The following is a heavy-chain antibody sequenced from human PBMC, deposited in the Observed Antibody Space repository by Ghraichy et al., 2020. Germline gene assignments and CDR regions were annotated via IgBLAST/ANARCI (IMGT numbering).Heavy chain of an antibody. Sequence: GSLRLSCAASGFTFSSYSMNWVRQAPGKGLEWVSSISSSSSYIYYADSVKGRFTISRDNAKNSLYLQMNSLRADDTAVYYCARDVVAAAEYYFDYWGQGTLVTVSS. D-gene: IGHD6-13*01. CDR3: ARDVVAAAEYYFDY. J-gene: IGHJ4*02. CDR2: ISSSSSYI. V-gene: IGHV3-21*01. CDR1: GFTFSSYS.